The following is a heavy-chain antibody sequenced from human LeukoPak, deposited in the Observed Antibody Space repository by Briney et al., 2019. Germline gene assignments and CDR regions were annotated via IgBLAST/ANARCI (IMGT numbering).Heavy chain of an antibody. CDR2: IHPGDSDT. D-gene: IGHD4-23*01. Sequence: GESLKISCKGSGYSFTSYWIGWVRQMPGKGLEWMGIIHPGDSDTRYSPSFQGQVTISADKSITTAYLQWSSLKASDTAMYYCARLSTTVVSPADYWGQGTMVTVSS. V-gene: IGHV5-51*01. CDR1: GYSFTSYW. CDR3: ARLSTTVVSPADY. J-gene: IGHJ4*02.